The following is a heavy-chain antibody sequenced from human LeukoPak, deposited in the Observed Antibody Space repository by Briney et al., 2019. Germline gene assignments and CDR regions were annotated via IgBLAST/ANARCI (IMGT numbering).Heavy chain of an antibody. CDR2: ISSSSNTI. CDR1: GFTLSSYC. V-gene: IGHV3-48*01. J-gene: IGHJ4*02. Sequence: PGGSLRLSCAASGFTLSSYCTNWVRQAPGKGLEWVSYISSSSNTIYYADSVKGRFTISRDNAKNSLYLQMNSLRAEDTAVYYCARDKASSGWYYFDSWGQGTLVTVSS. D-gene: IGHD6-19*01. CDR3: ARDKASSGWYYFDS.